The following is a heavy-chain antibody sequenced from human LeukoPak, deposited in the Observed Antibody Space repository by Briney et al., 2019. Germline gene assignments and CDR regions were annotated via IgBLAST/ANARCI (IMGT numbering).Heavy chain of an antibody. J-gene: IGHJ5*02. Sequence: SETLSLTCTVSGGSISSYYWSWIRQPAGKGLEWIGRIYTSGSTNYNPSLKSRVTISVDTSKNQFSLKLSSVTAADTAVYYCARGEITIFGVVTRFDPWGQGTLVTVSS. CDR2: IYTSGST. CDR3: ARGEITIFGVVTRFDP. CDR1: GGSISSYY. D-gene: IGHD3-3*01. V-gene: IGHV4-4*07.